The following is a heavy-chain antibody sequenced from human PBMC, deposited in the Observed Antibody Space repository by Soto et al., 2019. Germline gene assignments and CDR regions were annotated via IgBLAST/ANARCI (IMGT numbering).Heavy chain of an antibody. CDR3: TTSQPVVVAATGDYYYYYGMDV. J-gene: IGHJ6*02. V-gene: IGHV1-69*01. Sequence: QVQLVQSGAEVKKPGSSVKVSCKASGGTFSSYAISWVRQAPGQGLDWMGGVIPIFGTANYAQKFQGRVTITANESTSTAYIELSSLRSEETAVYYSTTSQPVVVAATGDYYYYYGMDVWGQGTTVTVSS. CDR2: VIPIFGTA. D-gene: IGHD2-15*01. CDR1: GGTFSSYA.